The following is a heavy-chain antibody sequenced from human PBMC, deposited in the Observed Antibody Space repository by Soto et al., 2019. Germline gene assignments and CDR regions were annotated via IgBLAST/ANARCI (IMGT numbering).Heavy chain of an antibody. CDR2: IKSKTDGGTT. J-gene: IGHJ6*03. CDR1: GFTFSNAW. D-gene: IGHD2-2*01. CDR3: TRQDIVVVPAAVRDYYYYYMDV. V-gene: IGHV3-15*01. Sequence: EVQLVESGGGLVKPGGSLRLSCAASGFTFSNAWMSWVRQAPGKGLEWVGRIKSKTDGGTTDYAAPVKGRFTISRDDSKNTLYLQMNSLKTEETAVYYCTRQDIVVVPAAVRDYYYYYMDVWGKGTTVTVSS.